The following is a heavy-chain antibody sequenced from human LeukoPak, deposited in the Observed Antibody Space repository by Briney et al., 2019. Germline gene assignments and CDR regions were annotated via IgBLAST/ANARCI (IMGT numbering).Heavy chain of an antibody. D-gene: IGHD6-13*01. CDR2: IYTSGST. J-gene: IGHJ4*02. Sequence: PSETLSLTCTVSGGSISNYYWNWVRQPAGKGLEWIGRIYTSGSTNHNHSLKSPVNISVDTTQSQFSLQLGSVTGGDTAMYYCARGIGYSSRFAYWGQGTLVTVSS. CDR1: GGSISNYY. CDR3: ARGIGYSSRFAY. V-gene: IGHV4-4*07.